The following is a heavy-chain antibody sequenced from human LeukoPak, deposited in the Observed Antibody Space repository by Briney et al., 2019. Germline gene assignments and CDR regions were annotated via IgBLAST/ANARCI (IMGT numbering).Heavy chain of an antibody. CDR3: ARDLDN. CDR1: GFTFSSYA. Sequence: GGSLRPSCAASGFTFSSYAMHWVRQAPGKGLEWVAVMSSDGSSRYYAGSVKGRFTISRDNSKDTVYLQMNSLRAEDTAVYYCARDLDNWGQGTLVTVSS. J-gene: IGHJ4*02. V-gene: IGHV3-30-3*01. CDR2: MSSDGSSR.